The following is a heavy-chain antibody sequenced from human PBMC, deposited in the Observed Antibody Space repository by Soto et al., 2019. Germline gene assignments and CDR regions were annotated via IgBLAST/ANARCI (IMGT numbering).Heavy chain of an antibody. J-gene: IGHJ4*02. CDR1: GYTFNSFG. D-gene: IGHD3-22*01. CDR3: AREFQYDSGGFHELYF. V-gene: IGHV1-18*04. CDR2: ISAYNGNT. Sequence: QVHLEQSGAEVRKPGASVKVSCKASGYTFNSFGINWVRQAPGQGLECLGWISAYNGNTNYAQKFHGRVTMTADTSTTTAYLELTSLRSDDTAVYYCAREFQYDSGGFHELYFWGQGTLVTVSS.